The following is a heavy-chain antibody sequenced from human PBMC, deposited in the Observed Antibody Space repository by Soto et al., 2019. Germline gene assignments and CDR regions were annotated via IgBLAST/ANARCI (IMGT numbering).Heavy chain of an antibody. J-gene: IGHJ4*02. CDR1: ADTFTSCY. V-gene: IGHV1-46*01. CDR2: INPNGGST. CDR3: ARGKLATLTDF. D-gene: IGHD5-12*01. Sequence: ASVKVSCKAPADTFTSCYIHWVRQAPGHGLEWMGIINPNGGSTRFAQTFQGRITMTTDTSTGTVYMELRSLRSEDTALYYCARGKLATLTDFWGQGTLVTVSS.